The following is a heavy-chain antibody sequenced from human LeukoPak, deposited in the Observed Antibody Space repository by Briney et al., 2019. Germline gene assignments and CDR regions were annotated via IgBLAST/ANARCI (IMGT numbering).Heavy chain of an antibody. D-gene: IGHD3-9*01. CDR2: ISGSGGST. CDR3: AKDASTRYYDILTGYMGGFDY. V-gene: IGHV3-23*01. CDR1: GFTFSIYA. Sequence: GGSLRLSCAASGFTFSIYAMSWVRQAPGKGLEWVSAISGSGGSTYYADSVKGRFTISRDNSKNTLYLQMNSLRAEDTAVYYCAKDASTRYYDILTGYMGGFDYWGQGTLVTVSS. J-gene: IGHJ4*02.